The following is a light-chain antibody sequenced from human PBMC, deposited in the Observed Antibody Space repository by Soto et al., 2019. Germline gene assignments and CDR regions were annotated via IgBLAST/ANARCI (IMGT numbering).Light chain of an antibody. CDR1: QTARTTY. V-gene: IGKV3D-20*02. Sequence: VLTQSPGTLSLSPWERATLSCEASQTARTTYLAWYQQKPGQAPRFLIYDASTRATGIPARFSGSGSGTDFTLTISSLEPEDFAVYYCQQRSNWRITFGQGTRLEIK. J-gene: IGKJ5*01. CDR3: QQRSNWRIT. CDR2: DAS.